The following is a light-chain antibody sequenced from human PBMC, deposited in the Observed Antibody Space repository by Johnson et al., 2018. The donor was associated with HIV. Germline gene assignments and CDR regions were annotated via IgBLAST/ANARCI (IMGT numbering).Light chain of an antibody. V-gene: IGLV1-51*01. CDR2: DND. J-gene: IGLJ1*01. Sequence: QSVLTQPPSVSAAPGQNVTISCSGSSSNIGINYVSWFQQLPGTAPKLLIYDNDKRPSGIPARFSGSKSGPSATLGISGLQTGDEADYYCGTWDTSLIAGVFGSGTKVTVL. CDR1: SSNIGINY. CDR3: GTWDTSLIAGV.